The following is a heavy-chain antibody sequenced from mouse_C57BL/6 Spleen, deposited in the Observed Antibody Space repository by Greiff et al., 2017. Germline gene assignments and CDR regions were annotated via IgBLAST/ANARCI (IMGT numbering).Heavy chain of an antibody. CDR3: ARAGSNYEGFAY. Sequence: QVQLQQPGAELVKPGASVKLSCKASGYTFTSYWMHWVKQRPGQGLEWIGMIHPNSGSTNYNEKFKSKATLTVDESSSTAYMQLSSLTSEDSAVYYCARAGSNYEGFAYWGQGTLVTVSA. CDR2: IHPNSGST. V-gene: IGHV1-64*01. J-gene: IGHJ3*01. CDR1: GYTFTSYW. D-gene: IGHD2-5*01.